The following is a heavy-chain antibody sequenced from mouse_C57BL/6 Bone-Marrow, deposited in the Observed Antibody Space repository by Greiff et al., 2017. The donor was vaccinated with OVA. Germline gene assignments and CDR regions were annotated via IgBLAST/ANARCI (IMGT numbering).Heavy chain of an antibody. Sequence: QVQLQQPGAELVKPGASVKMSCKASGYTFTSYWITWVKQRPGQGLEWIGDIYPGSGSTNYNEKFKSKATLTVDTSSSTAYMQLSRLTSEDSAVYYGARPPYDYLYAMDYWGQGTSVTVSS. J-gene: IGHJ4*01. V-gene: IGHV1-55*01. CDR1: GYTFTSYW. CDR2: IYPGSGST. CDR3: ARPPYDYLYAMDY. D-gene: IGHD2-4*01.